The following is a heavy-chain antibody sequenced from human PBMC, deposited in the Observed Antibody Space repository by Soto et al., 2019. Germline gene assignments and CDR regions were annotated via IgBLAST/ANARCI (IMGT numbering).Heavy chain of an antibody. CDR3: ARGALNYDLSSGPINGRMDV. J-gene: IGHJ6*02. Sequence: ETLCLTCAVYGGSFSDYSWNWNWIRQPPGKGLEWIGEINHSGSTSHNPSLKSRVTLSLDTSKNQFSLILTSVTAADTAVYYCARGALNYDLSSGPINGRMDVCCQGTTVT. V-gene: IGHV4-34*01. CDR2: INHSGST. CDR1: GGSFSDYSWN. D-gene: IGHD3-3*01.